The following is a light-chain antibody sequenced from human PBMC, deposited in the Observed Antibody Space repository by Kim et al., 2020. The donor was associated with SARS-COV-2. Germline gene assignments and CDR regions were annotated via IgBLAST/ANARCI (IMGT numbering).Light chain of an antibody. V-gene: IGLV1-47*01. CDR3: AAWDNSLSVL. Sequence: QSVLTQPPSASGTPGQRVTISCSGSSSNIGSNYVYWYQQLPRTAPKLLIYRNNQRPSGVPDRFSGSKSGTSASLAISGLRSEDEADYYCAAWDNSLSVLFGGGTKLTVL. CDR2: RNN. CDR1: SSNIGSNY. J-gene: IGLJ3*02.